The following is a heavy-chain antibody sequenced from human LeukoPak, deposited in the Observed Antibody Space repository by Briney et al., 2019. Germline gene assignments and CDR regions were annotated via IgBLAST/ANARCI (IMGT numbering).Heavy chain of an antibody. V-gene: IGHV3-23*01. CDR3: AKKRWELLYY. J-gene: IGHJ4*02. Sequence: PGGSLRLSCAASGFTFSNYGLSWVRQAPGKGLEWVSGITGSGGSTYYADSVKGRFTISRDNSKNTLYLQMNSLRAEDTAVYYCAKKRWELLYYWGQGTLVTVSS. CDR2: ITGSGGST. D-gene: IGHD1-26*01. CDR1: GFTFSNYG.